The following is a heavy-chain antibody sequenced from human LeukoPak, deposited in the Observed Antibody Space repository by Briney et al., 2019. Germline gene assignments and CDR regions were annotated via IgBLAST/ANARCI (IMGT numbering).Heavy chain of an antibody. J-gene: IGHJ6*03. V-gene: IGHV3-66*02. CDR3: AKDRTLYSGSYSVPNYYYYYMDV. CDR1: GFTVSSNY. Sequence: AGGSLRLSCAASGFTVSSNYMSWVRQAPGKGLEWVSVIYSGGSTYYADSVKGRFTISRDNSKNTLYLQMNSLRAEDTAVYYCAKDRTLYSGSYSVPNYYYYYMDVWGKGTTVTVSS. D-gene: IGHD1-26*01. CDR2: IYSGGST.